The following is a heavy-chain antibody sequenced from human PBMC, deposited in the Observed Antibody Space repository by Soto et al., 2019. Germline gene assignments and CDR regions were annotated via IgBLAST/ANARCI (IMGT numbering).Heavy chain of an antibody. CDR3: AKWTVVVVAATRGGYFDY. CDR2: ISGSGCYT. D-gene: IGHD2-15*01. J-gene: IGHJ4*02. Sequence: EVQLLESGGGLVQPGGSLRLSCAASGFTFSSYAMSWVRQAPGKGLEWVSGISGSGCYTYYADSVKGRFTISRDNSKNTLYLQMNSLRAEDTAVYYCAKWTVVVVAATRGGYFDYWGQGTLVTVSS. V-gene: IGHV3-23*01. CDR1: GFTFSSYA.